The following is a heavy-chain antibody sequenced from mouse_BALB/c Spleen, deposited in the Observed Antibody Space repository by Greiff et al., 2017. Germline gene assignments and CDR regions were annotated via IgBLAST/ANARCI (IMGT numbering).Heavy chain of an antibody. J-gene: IGHJ4*01. D-gene: IGHD2-1*01. CDR1: GYTFTSYW. CDR2: INPSTGYT. Sequence: LQQSGAELAKPGASVKMSCKASGYTFTSYWMHWVKQRPGQGLEWIGYINPSTGYTEYNQKFKDKATLTADKSSSTAYMQLSSLTSEDSAVYYCARRYYVHDGAMDYWGQGTSVTVSS. V-gene: IGHV1-7*01. CDR3: ARRYYVHDGAMDY.